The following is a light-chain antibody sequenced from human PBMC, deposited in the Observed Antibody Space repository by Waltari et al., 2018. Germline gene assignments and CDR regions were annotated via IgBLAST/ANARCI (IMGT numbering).Light chain of an antibody. V-gene: IGKV3-20*01. CDR1: QSVSRT. Sequence: EIVLTQSPGTLSLSPGQRATLSCRASQSVSRTLAWYQQKPGQAPRLLIYGASTRATGIPEGFSGGGSGTDFSLTISRLEPEDFAVYYCQHYVSLPATFGQGTKVEIK. J-gene: IGKJ1*01. CDR2: GAS. CDR3: QHYVSLPAT.